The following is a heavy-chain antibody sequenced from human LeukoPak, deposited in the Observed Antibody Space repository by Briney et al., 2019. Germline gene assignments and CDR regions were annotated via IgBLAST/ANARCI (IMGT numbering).Heavy chain of an antibody. Sequence: ASVKVSCKASGGTFSSYAISWVRQAPGQGLEWMGGTVPIFGTANYAQKFQGRVTITADESTSTAYMELSSLRSEDTAVYYCARVGHYYDSSRLDVWGQGTTVTVSS. V-gene: IGHV1-69*13. CDR2: TVPIFGTA. J-gene: IGHJ6*02. CDR3: ARVGHYYDSSRLDV. CDR1: GGTFSSYA. D-gene: IGHD3-22*01.